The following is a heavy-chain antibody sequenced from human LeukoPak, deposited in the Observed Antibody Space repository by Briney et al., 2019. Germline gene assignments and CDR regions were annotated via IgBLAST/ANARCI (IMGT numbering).Heavy chain of an antibody. Sequence: PGGSLRLSCEASGFTLSSIYMSWVRQAPGKGLEWVSYISSSGSTIYYADSVKGRFTISRDNAKNSLYLQMNSLRAEDTAVYYCARTRAVAGNFDYWGQGTLVTVSS. CDR2: ISSSGSTI. V-gene: IGHV3-11*01. D-gene: IGHD6-19*01. CDR3: ARTRAVAGNFDY. CDR1: GFTLSSIY. J-gene: IGHJ4*02.